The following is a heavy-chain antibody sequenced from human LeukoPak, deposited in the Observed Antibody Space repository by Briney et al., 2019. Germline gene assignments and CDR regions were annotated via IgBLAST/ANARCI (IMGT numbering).Heavy chain of an antibody. CDR3: YYRVSSAT. CDR1: GYTFTGYY. CDR2: INPNSGGT. V-gene: IGHV1-2*02. Sequence: ASVKVSCKASGYTFTGYYMHWVRQAPGQGLEWMGWINPNSGGTYYAQKFQGRVSMTRDTSISTAYMELSSLRSDDTAVYYCYYRVSSATWGQGTLVAVSS. D-gene: IGHD3-22*01. J-gene: IGHJ4*02.